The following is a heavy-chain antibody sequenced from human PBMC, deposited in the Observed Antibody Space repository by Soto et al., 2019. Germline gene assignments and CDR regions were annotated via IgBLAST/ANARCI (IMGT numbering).Heavy chain of an antibody. CDR1: GGSLTGYY. CDR3: ARGQEGIVATH. J-gene: IGHJ4*02. D-gene: IGHD5-12*01. CDR2: VKDGGST. V-gene: IGHV4-34*01. Sequence: QVQLQQWGAGLLKPSETLSLTCTVNGGSLTGYYWSWIRQPPGKGLEWIGEVKDGGSTNYSPSLRGRVSISAATSKNHFYLGLNSVTAADTAVDFCARGQEGIVATHWDQGALVTVSS.